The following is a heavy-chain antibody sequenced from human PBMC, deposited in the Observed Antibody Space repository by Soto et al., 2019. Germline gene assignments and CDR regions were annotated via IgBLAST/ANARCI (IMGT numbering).Heavy chain of an antibody. Sequence: ASVKVSCKVSGYTLSEVAIHWVRQTPGEGLGWIGGFDPENDETSYAQNFQGRVTLSEDTSTDTAYLELSGLRSEDTAIYYCTIAAYCSGATCYSGYNWFHPWGQGSLVTVSS. J-gene: IGHJ5*02. D-gene: IGHD2-2*01. CDR1: GYTLSEVA. V-gene: IGHV1-24*01. CDR2: FDPENDET. CDR3: TIAAYCSGATCYSGYNWFHP.